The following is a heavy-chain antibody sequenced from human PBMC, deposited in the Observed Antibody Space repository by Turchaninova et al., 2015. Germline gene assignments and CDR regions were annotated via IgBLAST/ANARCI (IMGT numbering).Heavy chain of an antibody. CDR3: ARGVEMVTNLIGGDYFDY. V-gene: IGHV4-39*07. Sequence: QLQLQVSGPGLVKPSETLSLTCTPSGGSTTTNNYHWGRIRQPPGKGLEWIGNIYYSGSTYSNPSLKSRVTISVDTSKNQFSLKLNSVTAADTAFYYCARGVEMVTNLIGGDYFDYWGQGTLVTVSS. CDR2: IYYSGST. D-gene: IGHD5-24*01. CDR1: GGSTTTNNYH. J-gene: IGHJ4*02.